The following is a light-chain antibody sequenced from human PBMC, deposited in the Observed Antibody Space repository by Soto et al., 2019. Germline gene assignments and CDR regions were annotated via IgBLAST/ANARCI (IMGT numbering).Light chain of an antibody. Sequence: EIVLTQSPGTLSLSPGERATLSCRASQSVSSSYLAWYQQKPGQAPRLLIYCASSRATGIPDRFSGSGSGTDFTLTISRLEPADFAVYYCQQYGSSPWTFGQGDKVEIK. CDR2: CAS. J-gene: IGKJ1*01. V-gene: IGKV3-20*01. CDR3: QQYGSSPWT. CDR1: QSVSSSY.